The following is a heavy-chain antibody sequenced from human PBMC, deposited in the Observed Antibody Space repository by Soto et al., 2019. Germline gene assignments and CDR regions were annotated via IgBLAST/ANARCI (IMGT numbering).Heavy chain of an antibody. V-gene: IGHV3-30*18. J-gene: IGHJ4*02. D-gene: IGHD3-3*01. Sequence: GGSLRLSCAASGFTFAHYAMHWVRHSPGKGLEWVAFMSHDENRKLYSDSVKGRFTISRDNSKSTLYLQMNRLRAEDSAIYYCAKDYDFWSASVTHYFDSWGLGTLVTVSS. CDR2: MSHDENRK. CDR1: GFTFAHYA. CDR3: AKDYDFWSASVTHYFDS.